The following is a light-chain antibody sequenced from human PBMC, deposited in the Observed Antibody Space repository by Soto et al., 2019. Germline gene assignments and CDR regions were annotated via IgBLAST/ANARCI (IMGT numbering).Light chain of an antibody. CDR3: HQYGSSPPVT. V-gene: IGKV1-39*01. CDR1: QSISIN. J-gene: IGKJ5*01. Sequence: DIQMTQSPSSLSASVGDRVTITCRASQSISINLSWYQQKPGKAPQLLIYAASSLQSGVPSRFSGGGSGTDFTLTITSLQPEDFAMYYCHQYGSSPPVTFGQGTRLEIK. CDR2: AAS.